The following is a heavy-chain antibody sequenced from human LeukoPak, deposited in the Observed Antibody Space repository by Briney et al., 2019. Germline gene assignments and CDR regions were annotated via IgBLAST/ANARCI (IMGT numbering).Heavy chain of an antibody. CDR1: GFTFSDHA. J-gene: IGHJ6*03. CDR2: ISGNGGST. V-gene: IGHV3-64*01. D-gene: IGHD1-26*01. CDR3: ARNGGGSYLPYYYYYYMDV. Sequence: GGSLRLSCAASGFTFSDHAIHWVRQCPGKGLEYVSTISGNGGSTFYANSVKGRFTISRDNSTNTLYLQMNSLRAEDTAVYYCARNGGGSYLPYYYYYYMDVWGKGTTVTISS.